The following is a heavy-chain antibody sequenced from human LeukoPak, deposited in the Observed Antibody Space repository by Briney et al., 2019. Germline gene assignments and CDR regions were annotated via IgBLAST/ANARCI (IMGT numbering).Heavy chain of an antibody. CDR1: GFTFSNAW. D-gene: IGHD6-13*01. J-gene: IGHJ4*02. Sequence: PGGSLRLSCAVSGFTFSNAWMSWVRQAPGKGLEWVAVISYDGSNKYYADSVKGRFTISRDNSKNTLYLRMNSLRAEDTAVYYCARKRIAAAGSSDYWGQGTLVTASA. CDR2: ISYDGSNK. CDR3: ARKRIAAAGSSDY. V-gene: IGHV3-30-3*01.